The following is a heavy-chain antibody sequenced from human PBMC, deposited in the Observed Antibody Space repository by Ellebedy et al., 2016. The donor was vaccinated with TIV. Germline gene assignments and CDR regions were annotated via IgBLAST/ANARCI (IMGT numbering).Heavy chain of an antibody. CDR3: AKNWAPNYYYMDV. V-gene: IGHV3-23*01. CDR2: IGGSGGST. D-gene: IGHD3-10*01. Sequence: PGGSLRLSCAASGFMFSSYGMSWVRQAPGKGLEWVSAIGGSGGSTYFADSVKGRFTISRDNSMNTLHLQMNSLRVEDTAVYYCAKNWAPNYYYMDVWGKGTTVTVSS. J-gene: IGHJ6*03. CDR1: GFMFSSYG.